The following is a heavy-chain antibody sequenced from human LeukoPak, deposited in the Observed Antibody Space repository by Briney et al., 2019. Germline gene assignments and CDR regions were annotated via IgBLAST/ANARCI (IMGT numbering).Heavy chain of an antibody. CDR2: ISNSGST. J-gene: IGHJ2*01. Sequence: SETLSLTCTVSGGSISSYYWSWIRQPPGKGLEWIAYISNSGSTYYNPSLKSRVIMSEDTSKNQFSLKVTSVTAADTAVYYCARLTAYFDLWGRGTLVTVSS. V-gene: IGHV4-4*08. CDR1: GGSISSYY. CDR3: ARLTAYFDL.